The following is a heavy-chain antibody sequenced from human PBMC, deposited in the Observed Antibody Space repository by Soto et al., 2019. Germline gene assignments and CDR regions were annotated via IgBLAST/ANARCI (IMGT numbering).Heavy chain of an antibody. CDR1: GGSFSGYY. V-gene: IGHV4-34*01. D-gene: IGHD2-21*01. CDR3: ARGLRRKALIAIPNYYYYYMDV. Sequence: KSSETLSLTCAVYGGSFSGYYWSWIRQPPGKGLEWIGEINHSGSTNYNPSIKSRVTISVDTSKNQFSLKLSSVTAADTAVYYCARGLRRKALIAIPNYYYYYMDVWGKGTTVTVSS. CDR2: INHSGST. J-gene: IGHJ6*03.